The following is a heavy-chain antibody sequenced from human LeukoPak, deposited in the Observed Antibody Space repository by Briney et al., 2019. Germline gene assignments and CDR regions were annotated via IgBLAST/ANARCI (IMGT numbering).Heavy chain of an antibody. V-gene: IGHV1-18*01. Sequence: ASVKVSCKASGYTFTSYGISWVRQAPGQGLEWMGWISAYNGNTNYAQKLQGRVTMTTDTSTSTAYMELRSLRSDDTAVYYCARVRYSRVFYYYMDVWGKGTTVTVSS. D-gene: IGHD6-13*01. CDR3: ARVRYSRVFYYYMDV. CDR1: GYTFTSYG. CDR2: ISAYNGNT. J-gene: IGHJ6*03.